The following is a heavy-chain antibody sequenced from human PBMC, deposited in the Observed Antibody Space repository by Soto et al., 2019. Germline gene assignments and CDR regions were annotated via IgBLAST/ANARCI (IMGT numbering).Heavy chain of an antibody. CDR3: VWIRQHPGKGLEWFGSIYYSGSTYYNLSLKSRVTISVEPSKNQFSLILCSVTAADTAVYYCATYRRDSSGWEG. J-gene: IGHJ1*01. V-gene: IGHV3-21*04. CDR1: GFLFTSYA. Sequence: GVLRLSCAASGFLFTSYAMSWDRQGPGQGLEWVSSISSSSSYIYYADSVKGRFTISSENAKNSLYLQMTNLSTEDRARYYWVWIRQHPGKGLEWFGSIYYSGSTYYNLSLKSRVTISVEPSKNQFSLILCSVTAADTAVYYCATYRRDSSGWEGWGQG. D-gene: IGHD1-26*01. CDR2: ISSSSSYI.